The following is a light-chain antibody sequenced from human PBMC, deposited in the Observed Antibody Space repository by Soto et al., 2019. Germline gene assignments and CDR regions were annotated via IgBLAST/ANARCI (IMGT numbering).Light chain of an antibody. CDR2: AIS. Sequence: ENVLTQSPGTLSLSPGQRATLSCRASHTISSSYLAWYQQKPGQAPRLLIYAISARATGVPDRFRGSGSGTDFTLTITRLEPEDFAVYFCQQYDSSPRTFGQGTKVDIK. CDR1: HTISSSY. CDR3: QQYDSSPRT. J-gene: IGKJ1*01. V-gene: IGKV3-20*01.